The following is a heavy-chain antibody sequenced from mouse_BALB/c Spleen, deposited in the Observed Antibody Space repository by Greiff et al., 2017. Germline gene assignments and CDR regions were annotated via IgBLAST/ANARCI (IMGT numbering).Heavy chain of an antibody. CDR3: AREGGYGSYAMDY. V-gene: IGHV2-9*02. Sequence: QVQLKESGPGLVAPSQSLSITCTVSGFSLTSYGVHWVRQPPGKGLEWLGVIWAGGSTNYNSALMSRLSISKDNSKSQVFLKMNSLQTDDTAMYYCAREGGYGSYAMDYWGQGTSVTVSS. CDR2: IWAGGST. CDR1: GFSLTSYG. J-gene: IGHJ4*01. D-gene: IGHD2-2*01.